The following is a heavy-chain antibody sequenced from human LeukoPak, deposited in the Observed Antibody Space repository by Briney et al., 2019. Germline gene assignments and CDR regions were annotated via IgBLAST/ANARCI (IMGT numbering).Heavy chain of an antibody. CDR1: GFTFSSYG. CDR2: ISYDGSNK. J-gene: IGHJ4*02. D-gene: IGHD2-2*01. CDR3: AKDRDIVVVPAAIRQGLDY. V-gene: IGHV3-30*18. Sequence: GGSLRLSCAASGFTFSSYGMHWVRQAPGKGLEWVAVISYDGSNKYYADYVKGRFTISRDNSKNTLYLQMNSLRAEDTAVYHCAKDRDIVVVPAAIRQGLDYWGQGTLVTVSS.